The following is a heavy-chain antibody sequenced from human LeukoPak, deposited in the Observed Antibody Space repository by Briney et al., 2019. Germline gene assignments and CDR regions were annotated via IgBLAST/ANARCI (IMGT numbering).Heavy chain of an antibody. CDR1: GFTFSSYS. D-gene: IGHD2-2*03. V-gene: IGHV3-21*01. Sequence: GGSLRLSCAASGFTFSSYSMNWVRQAPGKGLEWVSSISSSSSYIYYADSVKGRFTISRDNSKNTLYLQMNSLRAEDTAVYYCAKDPSGYCSSTSCFEPFDYWGQGTLVTVSS. J-gene: IGHJ4*02. CDR3: AKDPSGYCSSTSCFEPFDY. CDR2: ISSSSSYI.